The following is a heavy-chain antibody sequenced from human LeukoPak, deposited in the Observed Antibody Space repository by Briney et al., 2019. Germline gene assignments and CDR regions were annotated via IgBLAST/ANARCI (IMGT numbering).Heavy chain of an antibody. CDR2: TGGSDDNT. J-gene: IGHJ4*02. CDR3: TKDLMTGFSSGWYFAY. D-gene: IGHD6-19*01. Sequence: GGSLRLSCAVSGFPFSIYWMSWVRQAPGKGLEWVAVTGGSDDNTHYADSVKGRFTISRDNSEKRLFLQMNSLRPDDSALYYCTKDLMTGFSSGWYFAYWGQGTLVTVSS. CDR1: GFPFSIYW. V-gene: IGHV3-23*01.